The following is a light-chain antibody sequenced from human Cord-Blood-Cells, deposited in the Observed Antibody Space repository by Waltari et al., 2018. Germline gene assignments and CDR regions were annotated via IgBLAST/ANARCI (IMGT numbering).Light chain of an antibody. J-gene: IGLJ2*01. Sequence: QSVLTQPPSASGTPGQRVTISCSGSSSHLGSNTVNWYQQRPGTAPQLLIYSNNQRPSGVPDRFSGSKSGTSASLAISGLQSEDEADYYCAAWDDSLSGVVFGGGTKLTVL. CDR2: SNN. CDR1: SSHLGSNT. V-gene: IGLV1-44*01. CDR3: AAWDDSLSGVV.